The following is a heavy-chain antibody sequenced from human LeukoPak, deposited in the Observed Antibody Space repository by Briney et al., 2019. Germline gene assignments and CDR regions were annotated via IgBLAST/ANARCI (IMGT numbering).Heavy chain of an antibody. CDR2: LSGSGAYT. D-gene: IGHD5-18*01. J-gene: IGHJ3*02. CDR3: AKADGNNYGRSAFDI. CDR1: GFTFNNYA. Sequence: GGSLRLSCASSGFTFNNYAMSWVRQAPGRGLEGVAGLSGSGAYTYYADSVKGRFTISRDNSKNTLYLQMNSLRAEDTAVYYCAKADGNNYGRSAFDIWGQGTLVTVSS. V-gene: IGHV3-23*01.